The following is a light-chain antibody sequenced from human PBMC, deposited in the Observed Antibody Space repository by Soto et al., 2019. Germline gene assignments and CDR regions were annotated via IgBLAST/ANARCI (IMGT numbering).Light chain of an antibody. CDR2: VPS. Sequence: EIVLTQSPGTLSLSPGERATLSYRASQRVTSNSLAWYQQKSGQAPRLVFYVPSYRATGIPEMFSGSGSGTDFALSISRLEPDDFVVYFCQQYGTSPPITFGQGTRLEMK. CDR3: QQYGTSPPIT. CDR1: QRVTSNS. J-gene: IGKJ5*01. V-gene: IGKV3-20*01.